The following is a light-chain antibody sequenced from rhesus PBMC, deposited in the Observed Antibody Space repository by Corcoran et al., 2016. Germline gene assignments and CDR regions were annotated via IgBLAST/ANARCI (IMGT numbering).Light chain of an antibody. CDR1: TGAVTRGSF. Sequence: QAVVSQEPSMPVSPGGTVNLTCGHSTGAVTRGSFPSWFQQKPRQVPRGLIYPIKNRESLTPARFSGSLGWGIAALTLSGAQSEDEADYYCLWHYGGDRNVFGSGTKSTVL. CDR2: PIK. V-gene: IGLV7-71*01. CDR3: LWHYGGDRNV. J-gene: IGLJ6*01.